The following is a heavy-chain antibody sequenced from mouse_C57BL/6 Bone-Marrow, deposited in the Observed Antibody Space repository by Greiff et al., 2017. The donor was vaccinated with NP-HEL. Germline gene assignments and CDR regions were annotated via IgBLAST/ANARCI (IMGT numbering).Heavy chain of an antibody. V-gene: IGHV3-6*01. Sequence: VQLKQSGPGLVKPSQSLSLTCSVTGYSITSGYYWNWIRQFPGNKLEWMGYISYDGSNNYNPSLKNRISITRDTSKNQFFLKLNSVTTEDTATYYCARFYDGYYWYFDVWGTGTTVTVSS. CDR3: ARFYDGYYWYFDV. CDR2: ISYDGSN. CDR1: GYSITSGYY. J-gene: IGHJ1*03. D-gene: IGHD2-3*01.